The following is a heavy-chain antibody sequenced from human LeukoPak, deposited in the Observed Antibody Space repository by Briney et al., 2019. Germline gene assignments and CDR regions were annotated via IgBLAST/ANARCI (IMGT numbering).Heavy chain of an antibody. CDR3: ARGGPRWLQLKPFDY. V-gene: IGHV1-8*01. CDR2: MNPNSGNT. D-gene: IGHD5-24*01. J-gene: IGHJ4*02. Sequence: GASVKVSCKASGYTFTSYDINWVRQATGQGLEGMGWMNPNSGNTGYAQKFQGRVTMTRNTSISTAYVELSSLRSEDTAVYYCARGGPRWLQLKPFDYWGQGTLVTVSS. CDR1: GYTFTSYD.